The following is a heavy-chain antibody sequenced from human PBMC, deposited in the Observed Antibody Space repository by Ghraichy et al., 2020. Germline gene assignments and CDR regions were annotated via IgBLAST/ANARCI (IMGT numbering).Heavy chain of an antibody. J-gene: IGHJ4*02. Sequence: SETLSRTCAVSGGAISSSAYSWTWVRQPPEKGLEWIAYVYYDGSTYYNPSLKSRVTISLDNSKNQFSLEVTSVTAAATAVDYCARALNYVGFDYWGQGTLVTVSS. D-gene: IGHD1-7*01. CDR3: ARALNYVGFDY. CDR2: VYYDGST. V-gene: IGHV4-30-2*01. CDR1: GGAISSSAYS.